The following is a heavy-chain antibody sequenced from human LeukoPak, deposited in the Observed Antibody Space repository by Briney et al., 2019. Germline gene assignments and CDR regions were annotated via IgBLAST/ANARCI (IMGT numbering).Heavy chain of an antibody. CDR1: GFTFSSHS. J-gene: IGHJ4*02. CDR2: ISYDGSNK. V-gene: IGHV3-30*03. Sequence: GGSLRLSCAASGFTFSSHSMNWVRQAPGKGLEWVAVISYDGSNKYYADSVKGRFTISRDNSKNTLYLQMNSLRAEDTAVYYCARGHLHFDYWGQGTLVTVSS. CDR3: ARGHLHFDY.